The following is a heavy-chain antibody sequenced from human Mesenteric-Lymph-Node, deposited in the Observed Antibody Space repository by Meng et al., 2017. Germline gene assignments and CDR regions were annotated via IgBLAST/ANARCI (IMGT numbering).Heavy chain of an antibody. D-gene: IGHD6-19*01. V-gene: IGHV3-48*03. Sequence: GESLKISCAASGFTFSSYEMNWVRQAPGKGLEWVSISNTGGDNVYYADSVKGRFTISRDNAKSSLFLHMSSLRVEDTAVYYCAREDKVAGFSGLDIWGQGTMVTVSS. CDR1: GFTFSSYE. CDR3: AREDKVAGFSGLDI. J-gene: IGHJ3*02. CDR2: SNTGGDNV.